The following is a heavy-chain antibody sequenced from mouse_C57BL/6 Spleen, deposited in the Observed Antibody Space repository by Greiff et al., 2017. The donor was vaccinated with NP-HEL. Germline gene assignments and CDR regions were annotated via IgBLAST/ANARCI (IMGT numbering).Heavy chain of an antibody. J-gene: IGHJ1*03. CDR1: GYSITSGYD. CDR2: ISYSGST. CDR3: AREVTTVVAKYFDV. D-gene: IGHD1-1*01. Sequence: VQLKESGPGMVKPSQSLSLTCTVTGYSITSGYDWHWIRHFPGNKLEWMGYISYSGSTNYNPSLKSRISITHDTSKNHFFLKLNSVTTEDTATYYCAREVTTVVAKYFDVWGTGTTVTVSS. V-gene: IGHV3-1*01.